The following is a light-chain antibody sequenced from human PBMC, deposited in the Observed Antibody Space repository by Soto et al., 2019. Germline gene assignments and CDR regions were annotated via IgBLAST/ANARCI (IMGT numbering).Light chain of an antibody. Sequence: QSALTQPAYVSGSPGQSITLSCTGTSSDIGGYNYVSWYQQLPGKVPKLIIYDVSNRPSGVSDRFSGSKSGNAASLTISGLQAEDEADYYCRSYTRTSTLYVFGTGTQLTVL. CDR1: SSDIGGYNY. CDR3: RSYTRTSTLYV. CDR2: DVS. V-gene: IGLV2-14*03. J-gene: IGLJ1*01.